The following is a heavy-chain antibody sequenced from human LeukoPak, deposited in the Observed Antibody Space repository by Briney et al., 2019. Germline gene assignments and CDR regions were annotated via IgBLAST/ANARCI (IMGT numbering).Heavy chain of an antibody. D-gene: IGHD6-19*01. Sequence: ASVKVSCKASGYTFTGYYLHWVRQAPGQGLEWMGWINPNSGGTNYAQKFQGRVTMIRDTSISTAYMEVSRLRSDDTAVYYCARVGGPGYSSGWYGYWGQGTLVTVSS. CDR2: INPNSGGT. CDR3: ARVGGPGYSSGWYGY. J-gene: IGHJ4*02. V-gene: IGHV1-2*02. CDR1: GYTFTGYY.